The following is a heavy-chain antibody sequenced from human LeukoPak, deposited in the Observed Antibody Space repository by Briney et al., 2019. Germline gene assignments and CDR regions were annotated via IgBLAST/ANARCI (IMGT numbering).Heavy chain of an antibody. CDR2: IIPIFGTA. CDR3: ARRVSRSYYDSSGYGGWYFDL. Sequence: ASVKVSCKASGGTFSSYAISWVRQAPGRGLEWMGGIIPIFGTANYAQKFQGRVTITADESTSTAYMELSSLRSEDTAVYYCARRVSRSYYDSSGYGGWYFDLWGRGTLVTVSS. D-gene: IGHD3-22*01. J-gene: IGHJ2*01. CDR1: GGTFSSYA. V-gene: IGHV1-69*01.